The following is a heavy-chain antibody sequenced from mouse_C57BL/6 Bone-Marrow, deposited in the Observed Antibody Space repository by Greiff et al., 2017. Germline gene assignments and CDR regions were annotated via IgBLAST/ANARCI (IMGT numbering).Heavy chain of an antibody. CDR2: IDPENGDT. CDR1: GFNIKDDY. CDR3: TTAEYSNFFFDY. V-gene: IGHV14-4*01. J-gene: IGHJ2*01. D-gene: IGHD2-5*01. Sequence: VQLQQSGAELVRPGASVKLSCTASGFNIKDDYMHWVKQRPEQGLEWIGWIDPENGDTEYASKFQGKATITADTSSNTAYLQLSSLTSEDTAVYYCTTAEYSNFFFDYWGQGTTLTVSS.